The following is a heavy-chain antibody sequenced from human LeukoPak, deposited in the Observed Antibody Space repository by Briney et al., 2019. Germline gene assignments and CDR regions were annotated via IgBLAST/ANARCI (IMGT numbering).Heavy chain of an antibody. Sequence: PGGSLRLSCAASGFASSNYDMHWVRQTTGKGLEWVSPIGTAGDPYYPGSVKGRFTISRDNSKNTVYLQMNSLRAEDTAVYYCARVGAVAAADCWGQGTLVTVSS. V-gene: IGHV3-13*05. CDR2: IGTAGDP. CDR1: GFASSNYD. CDR3: ARVGAVAAADC. D-gene: IGHD6-19*01. J-gene: IGHJ4*02.